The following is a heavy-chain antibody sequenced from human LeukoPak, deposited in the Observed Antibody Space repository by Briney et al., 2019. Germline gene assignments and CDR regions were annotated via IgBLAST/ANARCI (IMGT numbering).Heavy chain of an antibody. V-gene: IGHV3-11*04. J-gene: IGHJ4*02. Sequence: GGSLRLSCEASGFNFSDYYMSWIRQAPGKGLEWLSYISTSSNTIYYAESVKGRFTISRDNAKNSLYLQMNNLRVEDTAVYYCLRGDRRDYWGQGTLVTVSS. CDR3: LRGDRRDY. CDR2: ISTSSNTI. CDR1: GFNFSDYY.